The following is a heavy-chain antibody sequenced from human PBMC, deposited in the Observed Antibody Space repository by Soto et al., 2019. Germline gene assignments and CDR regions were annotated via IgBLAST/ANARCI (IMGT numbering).Heavy chain of an antibody. D-gene: IGHD6-13*01. CDR3: VRGSAGGGAY. J-gene: IGHJ4*02. Sequence: QVQLEQSGAEVKKPGASVKVSCKASGYTFTAYFLHWVRQVPGQGVEWMAWINPRSDVTNYAQKFQGRVTVTRDTAIYTVYMELNNMTFNDTAVYYCVRGSAGGGAYWGQGTRVVFS. CDR1: GYTFTAYF. CDR2: INPRSDVT. V-gene: IGHV1-2*02.